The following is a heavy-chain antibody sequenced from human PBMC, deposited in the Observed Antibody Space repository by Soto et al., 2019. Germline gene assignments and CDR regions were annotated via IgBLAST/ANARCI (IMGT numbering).Heavy chain of an antibody. Sequence: QVQLHQWGAGLLKPSETLSLTCAVYGGSFSGYYWSWIRQPPGRGLEWIGEINHSGSTNHNPSLKSRVTMSVDTSKNQFSLKLNSVTAADTAVYYCARTSRFDSWGQGTLVTVSS. D-gene: IGHD6-6*01. CDR2: INHSGST. CDR1: GGSFSGYY. J-gene: IGHJ4*02. V-gene: IGHV4-34*01. CDR3: ARTSRFDS.